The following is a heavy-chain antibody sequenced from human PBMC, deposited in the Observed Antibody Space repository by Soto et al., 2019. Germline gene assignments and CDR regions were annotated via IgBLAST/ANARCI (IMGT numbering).Heavy chain of an antibody. CDR2: IIPIFGTA. D-gene: IGHD3-22*01. V-gene: IGHV1-69*13. CDR1: GGTFSSYA. CDR3: ARRVPLNYYDSSGSDFDI. Sequence: SVKVSCKASGGTFSSYAISWVRQAPGQGLEWMGGIIPIFGTANYAQKFQGRVTITADESTSTAYMELSSLRSEDTAVYYCARRVPLNYYDSSGSDFDIWGQGTMVTVSS. J-gene: IGHJ3*02.